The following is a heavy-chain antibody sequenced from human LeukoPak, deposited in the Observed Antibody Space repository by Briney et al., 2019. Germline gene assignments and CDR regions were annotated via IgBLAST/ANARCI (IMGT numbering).Heavy chain of an antibody. D-gene: IGHD3-16*01. CDR1: GYTFTSHG. CDR3: AREGDYVDY. V-gene: IGHV1-18*01. J-gene: IGHJ4*02. CDR2: MNTYSGNT. Sequence: ASVKVSCKASGYTFTSHGISWVRQAPGQGPEWMGWMNTYSGNTNYAQKLQGRVTMTTDTSTSTAYMELRSLRSDDTAVYYCAREGDYVDYWGQGTLVTVSS.